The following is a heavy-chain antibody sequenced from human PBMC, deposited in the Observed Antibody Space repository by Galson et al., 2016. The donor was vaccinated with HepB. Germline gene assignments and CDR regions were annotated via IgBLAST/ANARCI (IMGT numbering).Heavy chain of an antibody. J-gene: IGHJ4*02. CDR1: GFIFSSYA. V-gene: IGHV3-30-3*01. Sequence: SLRLSCAASGFIFSSYAMHWVRQAPGKGLEWAAVISYDGSTKYYADSVKGRFTISRDNSKNIVYLQMNSLRAEDTALYYCARPTTRGYSGYESPFDYWGQGTVVTVSS. CDR2: ISYDGSTK. CDR3: ARPTTRGYSGYESPFDY. D-gene: IGHD5-12*01.